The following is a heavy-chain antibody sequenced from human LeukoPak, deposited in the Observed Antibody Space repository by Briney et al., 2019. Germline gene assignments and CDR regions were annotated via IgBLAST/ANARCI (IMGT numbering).Heavy chain of an antibody. V-gene: IGHV4-4*07. D-gene: IGHD6-19*01. J-gene: IGHJ3*01. CDR2: IYTSGNT. Sequence: PSETLSLTCTVSGGSTSTYYWGWIRQPARKGLEWIGRIYTSGNTNYNPSLKSRVTMSVDTSKNQFSLKLSSVTAADTAVYYCARLAGTDAFDVWGQGTMVTVSS. CDR3: ARLAGTDAFDV. CDR1: GGSTSTYY.